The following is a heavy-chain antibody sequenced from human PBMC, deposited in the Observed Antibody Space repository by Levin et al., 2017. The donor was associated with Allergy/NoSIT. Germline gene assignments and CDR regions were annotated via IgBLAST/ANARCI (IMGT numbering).Heavy chain of an antibody. CDR1: GGSINSGGYY. CDR2: IYYSGNT. CDR3: ASRAGLGVIPFTDAFDI. V-gene: IGHV4-31*03. J-gene: IGHJ3*02. Sequence: SETLSLTCTVSGGSINSGGYYWSWIRQHPGMGLEWIGYIYYSGNTFYNPSLKSRLTISIDTSKNQFSLKLSSVTAADTAVYYCASRAGLGVIPFTDAFDIWGQGTMLTVSS. D-gene: IGHD3-10*01.